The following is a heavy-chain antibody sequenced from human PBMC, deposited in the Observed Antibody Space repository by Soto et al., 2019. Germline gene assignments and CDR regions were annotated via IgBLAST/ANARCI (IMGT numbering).Heavy chain of an antibody. J-gene: IGHJ6*03. CDR2: IFSNDEK. V-gene: IGHV2-26*01. CDR1: GFSLSNDRMG. Sequence: CGPTLVNPTATLTLTCTVSGFSLSNDRMGVSWIRQPPGKALEWLAHIFSNDEKSYSTSLKSRLTISKDTSKSQVVLTMTNMDPVDTSTYYCARINPLFYYMDVWGKGTTVTVSS. CDR3: ARINPLFYYMDV.